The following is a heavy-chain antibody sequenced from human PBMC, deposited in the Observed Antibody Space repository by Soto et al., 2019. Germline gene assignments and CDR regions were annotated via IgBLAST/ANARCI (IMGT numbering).Heavy chain of an antibody. CDR3: AKLVIGYCSGNTCDDY. D-gene: IGHD2-15*01. CDR2: ISYDSSNK. J-gene: IGHJ4*02. Sequence: VQLLESEGGWIQPGGSLRLSCAASGFTFSYGIHWLRQAPGKGLEWVAYISYDSSNKFYGDSVKGRFTISRDNSKNTQFLQMNSLRAEDTAVYYCAKLVIGYCSGNTCDDYWGQGTLVAVSS. V-gene: IGHV3-30*18. CDR1: GFTFSYG.